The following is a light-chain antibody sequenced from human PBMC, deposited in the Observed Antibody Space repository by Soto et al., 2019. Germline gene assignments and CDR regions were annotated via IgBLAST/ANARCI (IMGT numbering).Light chain of an antibody. J-gene: IGLJ1*01. CDR1: SSNIGAGYD. CDR3: QSYDSSLNLAV. Sequence: QSALTQPPSVSGAPGQRVTISCTGSSSNIGAGYDVHWYQLLPGTAPKLLIYGNTNRPSGVPDRFSGSKSGSSASLAITGLRAEDEADYFCQSYDSSLNLAVFGTGTKVTVL. V-gene: IGLV1-40*01. CDR2: GNT.